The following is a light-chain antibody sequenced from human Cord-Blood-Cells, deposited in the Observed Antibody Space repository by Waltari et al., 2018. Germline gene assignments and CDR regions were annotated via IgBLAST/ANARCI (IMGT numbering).Light chain of an antibody. CDR2: EGS. CDR3: SSYAGSSTV. Sequence: QSALTQPASVSGSPGQSITISCTGTSSDVGSYNLVSWYQQHPGKAPKLMIYEGSKRPSGVAKRFSGSKSGNTSSLTLSGLQAEDEADYYCSSYAGSSTVFGGGTKLSVL. J-gene: IGLJ3*02. CDR1: SSDVGSYNL. V-gene: IGLV2-23*01.